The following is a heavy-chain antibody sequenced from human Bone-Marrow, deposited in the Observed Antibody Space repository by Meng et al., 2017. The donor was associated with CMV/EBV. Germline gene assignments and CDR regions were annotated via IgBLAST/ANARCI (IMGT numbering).Heavy chain of an antibody. CDR3: ASRRTTGTRGAYFYYGIDV. CDR1: GGTFSSYA. CDR2: VIPIFGTT. J-gene: IGHJ6*02. D-gene: IGHD1-1*01. Sequence: SVKVSCKASGGTFSSYAISWVRQAPGQVLEWMGGVIPIFGTTNYAQRFQGRPSITTDESTQTVYMELSSLTSVDTAVYYCASRRTTGTRGAYFYYGIDVWGQGTAVTVSS. V-gene: IGHV1-69*05.